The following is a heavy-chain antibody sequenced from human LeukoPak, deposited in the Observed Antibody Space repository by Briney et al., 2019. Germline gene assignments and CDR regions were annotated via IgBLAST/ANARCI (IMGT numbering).Heavy chain of an antibody. CDR3: ARDQGRGYSYGVLTD. Sequence: GASVKVSCKASGGTFSSYAISWVRQAPGQGLEWMGGIIPIFGTANYAQKFQGRATITADESTSTAYMALSSLRSEDTAVYYCARDQGRGYSYGVLTDWGQGTLVTVSS. CDR2: IIPIFGTA. CDR1: GGTFSSYA. V-gene: IGHV1-69*13. J-gene: IGHJ4*02. D-gene: IGHD5-18*01.